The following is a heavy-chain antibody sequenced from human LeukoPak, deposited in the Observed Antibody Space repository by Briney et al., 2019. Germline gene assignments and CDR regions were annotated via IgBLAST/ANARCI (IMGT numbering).Heavy chain of an antibody. Sequence: ASVKVSCKSSGYTFTGYYMHWVRQAPGQGLEWMGWINPNSGGTNYAQKFQGRVTITADKSTSTAYMELSSLRSEDTAVYYCATRIVGDPFSTALSAEYFQHWGQGSLVTVSS. CDR2: INPNSGGT. CDR1: GYTFTGYY. V-gene: IGHV1-2*02. D-gene: IGHD1-26*01. CDR3: ATRIVGDPFSTALSAEYFQH. J-gene: IGHJ1*01.